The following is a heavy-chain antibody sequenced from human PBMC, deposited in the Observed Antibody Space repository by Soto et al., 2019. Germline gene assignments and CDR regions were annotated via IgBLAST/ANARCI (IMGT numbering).Heavy chain of an antibody. CDR1: GGTFSSYA. CDR2: IIPIFGTA. J-gene: IGHJ4*02. CDR3: ARDGDYYDSSGYYPSTKIDY. Sequence: GASVKVSCKASGGTFSSYAISWVRQAPGQGLEWMGGIIPIFGTANYAQKFQGRVTITADESTSTAYMELSSLRSEDMAVYYCARDGDYYDSSGYYPSTKIDYWGQGTLVTVSS. V-gene: IGHV1-69*13. D-gene: IGHD3-22*01.